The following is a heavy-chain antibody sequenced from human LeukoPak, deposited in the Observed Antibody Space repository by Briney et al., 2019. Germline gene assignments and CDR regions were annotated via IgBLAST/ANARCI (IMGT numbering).Heavy chain of an antibody. CDR3: ARDLDSSSWYWNWFDP. CDR2: IYYSGST. Sequence: PSQTLSLTCTVSGDSINSGGYFWSWIRQHPGKGLEWIGSIYYSGSTYYNPSLKSRVTISVDTSKNQFSLKLSSVTAADTAVYYCARDLDSSSWYWNWFDPWGQGTLVTVSS. V-gene: IGHV4-39*07. CDR1: GDSINSGGYF. D-gene: IGHD6-13*01. J-gene: IGHJ5*02.